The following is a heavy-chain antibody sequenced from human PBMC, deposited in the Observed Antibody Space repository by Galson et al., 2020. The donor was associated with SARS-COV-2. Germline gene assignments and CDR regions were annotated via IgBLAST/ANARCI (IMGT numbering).Heavy chain of an antibody. D-gene: IGHD3-10*01. CDR1: GFTVGSRW. CDR2: IDAAGNP. J-gene: IGHJ4*02. CDR3: LREGDTIYPDY. V-gene: IGHV3-53*01. Sequence: GGSLRLSCAASGFTVGSRWISWVRRAPGKGLEWVSLIDAAGNPFYADSIKGRFTISRDNSRTIVFLQMTSLRAVDTAVYYCLREGDTIYPDYWGPGTLVTVSS.